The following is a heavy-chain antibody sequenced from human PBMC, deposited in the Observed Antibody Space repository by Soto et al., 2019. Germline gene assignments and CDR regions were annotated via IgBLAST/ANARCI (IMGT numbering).Heavy chain of an antibody. V-gene: IGHV4-30-2*01. Sequence: QLQLQESGSGLVKPSQTLSLTCAVSGGSISSGGYSWSWIRQPPGKGREGIGYIYHSGSTYYNPALKSRVTTSVDRSKDQFSLNLSSVTAAGTAVYYCASAGGLGAVAADYWGQGTLVTVSS. D-gene: IGHD6-19*01. CDR2: IYHSGST. CDR3: ASAGGLGAVAADY. J-gene: IGHJ4*02. CDR1: GGSISSGGYS.